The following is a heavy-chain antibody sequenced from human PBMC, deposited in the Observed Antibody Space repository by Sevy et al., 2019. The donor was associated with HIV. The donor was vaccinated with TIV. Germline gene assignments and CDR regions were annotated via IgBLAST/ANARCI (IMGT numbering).Heavy chain of an antibody. CDR2: INSDGSST. CDR3: AREYSGTYYYFDY. V-gene: IGHV3-74*01. D-gene: IGHD1-26*01. J-gene: IGHJ4*02. CDR1: GFTFSSYW. Sequence: GGSLRLSCAASGFTFSSYWMRWVRQAPGKGLVWVPRINSDGSSTNYADSVKGRFTISRDNAKNTLYLQMNSLRAEDTAVYYCAREYSGTYYYFDYWGQGTLVTVSS.